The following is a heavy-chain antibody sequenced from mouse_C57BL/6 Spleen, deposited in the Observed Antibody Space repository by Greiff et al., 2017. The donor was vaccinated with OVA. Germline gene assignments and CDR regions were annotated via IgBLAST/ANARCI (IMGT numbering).Heavy chain of an antibody. CDR2: INPSTGGT. CDR1: GYSFTGYY. Sequence: EVQLQQSGPELVKPGASVKISCKASGYSFTGYYMHWVKQSSEKSLEWIGEINPSTGGTSYNQKFKGKATLTVDKSSSTAYMQLKSLTSEDSAVYYCARGWDVSAMDYWGQGTSVTVSS. D-gene: IGHD4-1*01. V-gene: IGHV1-43*01. J-gene: IGHJ4*01. CDR3: ARGWDVSAMDY.